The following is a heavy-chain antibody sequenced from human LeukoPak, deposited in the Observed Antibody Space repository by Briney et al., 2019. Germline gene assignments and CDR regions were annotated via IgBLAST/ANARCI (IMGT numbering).Heavy chain of an antibody. CDR1: GFTFSTYS. Sequence: GGSLRLSCAASGFTFSTYSMNWVRQAPGKGLEWVSLISWNGVSTYYADSVKGRFTISRDNSKNTLYLQMNSLRAEDTAVYYCAKDRGTYFDYWGQGTLVTVSS. J-gene: IGHJ4*02. CDR3: AKDRGTYFDY. CDR2: ISWNGVST. V-gene: IGHV3-NL1*01. D-gene: IGHD1-26*01.